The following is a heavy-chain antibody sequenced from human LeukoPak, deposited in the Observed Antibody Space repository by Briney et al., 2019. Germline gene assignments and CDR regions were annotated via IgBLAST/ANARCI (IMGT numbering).Heavy chain of an antibody. D-gene: IGHD3-16*01. CDR3: ARRTSAYSPKFDY. Sequence: GGSLRLSCAASGFTFSTYSMNWFRQAPGKGLEWISYISSRSTTIYYADSVKGRFTISRDNAKNSLYLQMNSLRDEDTAVYYCARRTSAYSPKFDYWGQGTLVTVSS. CDR1: GFTFSTYS. J-gene: IGHJ4*02. V-gene: IGHV3-48*02. CDR2: ISSRSTTI.